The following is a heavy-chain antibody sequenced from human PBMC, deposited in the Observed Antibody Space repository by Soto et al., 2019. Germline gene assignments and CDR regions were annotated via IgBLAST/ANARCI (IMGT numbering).Heavy chain of an antibody. Sequence: EVQLVESGGGLVQPGGSLRLSCAASGFTVSTNYMNWVRQAPGKGLEWVTVLYSGGNTYYADSVKGRFTISRDNSKSTLYLQVNSLRAEDTAVYYCARDRGGYYGMDVWGQGTTVTVSS. CDR3: ARDRGGYYGMDV. V-gene: IGHV3-66*01. J-gene: IGHJ6*02. D-gene: IGHD3-10*01. CDR1: GFTVSTNY. CDR2: LYSGGNT.